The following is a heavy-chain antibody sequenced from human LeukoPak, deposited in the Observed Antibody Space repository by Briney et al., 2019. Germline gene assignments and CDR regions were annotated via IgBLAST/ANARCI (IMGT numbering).Heavy chain of an antibody. D-gene: IGHD4-23*01. J-gene: IGHJ4*02. CDR2: IYSGGST. CDR3: ARGPLPYGGNFGGPDY. Sequence: GGSLRLSCAASGFTVSSNCMSWVRQAPGKGLEWVSVIYSGGSTYYADSVKGRFTISRDNSKNTLYLQMNSLRAEDTAVYYCARGPLPYGGNFGGPDYWGQGTLVTVSS. CDR1: GFTVSSNC. V-gene: IGHV3-66*01.